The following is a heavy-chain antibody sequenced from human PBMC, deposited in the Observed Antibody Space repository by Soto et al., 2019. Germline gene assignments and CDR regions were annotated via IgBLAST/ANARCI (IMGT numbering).Heavy chain of an antibody. D-gene: IGHD1-1*01. CDR2: VYYSGSA. CDR1: GGSMRSYY. Sequence: QVQLQESGPGLVKPSETLSLTCTVSGGSMRSYYWSWIRQPPGKGLECIGYVYYSGSATYNPSLKRPVTIAVDTSTKQFSLKLRSVTAADTAGSSCARLVPPSRDGYNFDYWGQGTLVTVSS. CDR3: ARLVPPSRDGYNFDY. J-gene: IGHJ4*02. V-gene: IGHV4-59*08.